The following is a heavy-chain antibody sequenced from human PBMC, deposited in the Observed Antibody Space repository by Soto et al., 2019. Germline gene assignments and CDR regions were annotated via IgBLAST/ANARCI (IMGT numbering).Heavy chain of an antibody. CDR3: ATRRRHCIITSCYGFDY. CDR2: IIPIFGTA. V-gene: IGHV1-69*12. D-gene: IGHD2-2*01. CDR1: GGTFSSYA. J-gene: IGHJ4*02. Sequence: QVQLVQSGAEVKKPGSSVKVSCKASGGTFSSYAISWERQAPGQGLEWMGGIIPIFGTANYAQKFQGRVTITADESTSTAYMELSSLRFEDTAVYYCATRRRHCIITSCYGFDYWGQGTLVTVSS.